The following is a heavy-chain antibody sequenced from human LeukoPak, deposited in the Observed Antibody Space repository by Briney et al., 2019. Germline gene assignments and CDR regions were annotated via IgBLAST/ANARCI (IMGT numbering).Heavy chain of an antibody. Sequence: GRSLRLSCAASGFTFDDYAMHWVRQAPGKGLEWVSGISWNSGSIGYADSVKGRFTISRDNAKNSLYLQMSRLRAEDTDLYYCAKDVGPVVPVSMGLDPWGEGTLVTVSS. V-gene: IGHV3-9*01. J-gene: IGHJ5*02. CDR2: ISWNSGSI. CDR3: AKDVGPVVPVSMGLDP. CDR1: GFTFDDYA. D-gene: IGHD2-2*01.